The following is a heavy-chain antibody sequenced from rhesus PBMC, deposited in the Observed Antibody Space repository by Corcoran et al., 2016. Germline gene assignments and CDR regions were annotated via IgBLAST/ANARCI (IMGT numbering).Heavy chain of an antibody. V-gene: IGHV4-169*02. J-gene: IGHJ4*01. CDR2: IYGSGSST. CDR3: ARDWGDYYFDY. Sequence: QLQLQESGPGLVKPSETLSVTCAVSGGSISSSYWSWIRQAPGKGLEWIGYIYGSGSSTNYNPSLKSRVTLSVDTSKNQLSLKLSSVTTADTAVYYCARDWGDYYFDYWGQGVLVTVSS. CDR1: GGSISSSY. D-gene: IGHD3-34*01.